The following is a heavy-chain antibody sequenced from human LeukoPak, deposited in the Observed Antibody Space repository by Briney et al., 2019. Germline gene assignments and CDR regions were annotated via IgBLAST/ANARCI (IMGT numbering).Heavy chain of an antibody. CDR3: ARGVSTYYYYYGMDV. D-gene: IGHD2-8*01. V-gene: IGHV3-11*06. Sequence: GGSLRLSCAASGFTLSDYYMSWIRQAPGKGLEWVSYISSSSSYTNYADSVKGRFTISRDNAKNSLYMQMNSLRAEDTAVYYCARGVSTYYYYYGMDVWGKGTTVTVSS. CDR1: GFTLSDYY. CDR2: ISSSSSYT. J-gene: IGHJ6*04.